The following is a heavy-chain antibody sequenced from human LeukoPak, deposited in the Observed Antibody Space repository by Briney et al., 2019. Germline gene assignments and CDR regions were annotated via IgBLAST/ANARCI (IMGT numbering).Heavy chain of an antibody. Sequence: PGGSLRLXCTASGFTFSSYWMSWVRQAPGKELELVANIKQDGSEKYYVDSVKGRFTISRDNAKNSLYLQMNSLRADDTAVYYCARARSASFFVDYYYYMDVWGKGTTVTVSS. CDR1: GFTFSSYW. V-gene: IGHV3-7*04. J-gene: IGHJ6*03. D-gene: IGHD1-26*01. CDR2: IKQDGSEK. CDR3: ARARSASFFVDYYYYMDV.